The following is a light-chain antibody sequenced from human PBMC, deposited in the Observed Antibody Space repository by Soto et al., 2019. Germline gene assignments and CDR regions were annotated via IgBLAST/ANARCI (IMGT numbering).Light chain of an antibody. CDR1: SSDVGGYNY. Sequence: QSALTQPASVSGSPGQSITISCTGTSSDVGGYNYVSWYQQHPGKAPKLMIYDVSYRPSGVSNRFSGSKSGNTASLTISGLQAEDESDYYCSSYTSNNTQVFGTGTKRTVL. CDR2: DVS. V-gene: IGLV2-14*01. J-gene: IGLJ1*01. CDR3: SSYTSNNTQV.